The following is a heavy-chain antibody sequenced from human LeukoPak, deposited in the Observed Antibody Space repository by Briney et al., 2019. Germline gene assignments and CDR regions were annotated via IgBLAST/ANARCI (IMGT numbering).Heavy chain of an antibody. V-gene: IGHV3-23*01. J-gene: IGHJ5*02. D-gene: IGHD3-10*01. CDR1: GFIFSHHG. Sequence: GGTLRLSCATSGFIFSHHGMNWVRQAPGKGLEWVSGIRADAVTTYYADSVKGRFIISRDNSKNTVYLQMNSLRAEDTAVYYCAKDYSKTSYYGSGTYYRPNWFDPWGQGTLVTVSS. CDR2: IRADAVTT. CDR3: AKDYSKTSYYGSGTYYRPNWFDP.